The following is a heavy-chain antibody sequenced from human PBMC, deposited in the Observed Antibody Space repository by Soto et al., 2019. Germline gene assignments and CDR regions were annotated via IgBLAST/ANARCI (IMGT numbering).Heavy chain of an antibody. CDR3: ARLGGYYQAFDN. Sequence: SETLSLTCTFSGVSIRDYYWSWIRQPPGKGLEWIGYIYYTGTTTYNPSLKSRLTISEDTSKNQFSLKLRSVTSADTAVYYCARLGGYYQAFDNWGQGTLVTVSS. CDR1: GVSIRDYY. CDR2: IYYTGTT. V-gene: IGHV4-59*08. D-gene: IGHD3-22*01. J-gene: IGHJ4*02.